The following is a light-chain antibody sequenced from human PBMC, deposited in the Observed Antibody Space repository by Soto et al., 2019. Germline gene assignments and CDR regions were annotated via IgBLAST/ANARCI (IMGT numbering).Light chain of an antibody. V-gene: IGKV3-15*01. CDR2: GAS. J-gene: IGKJ1*01. Sequence: ETVLTQSPATLSVSPGERVTLSCRASETVSTNLAWYQQKPGQAPRLLIHGASTRATSNPGRFSGSGSGAEFTLTISSLQSEDFALYYCQQYYDWPPTFGQGTKVDIK. CDR1: ETVSTN. CDR3: QQYYDWPPT.